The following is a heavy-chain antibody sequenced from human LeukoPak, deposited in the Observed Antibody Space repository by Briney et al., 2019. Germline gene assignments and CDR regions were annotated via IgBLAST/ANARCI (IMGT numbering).Heavy chain of an antibody. CDR2: ISSSSSYI. CDR1: GFTFSSYS. Sequence: PGGSLRLSCAAPGFTFSSYSMNWVRQAPGKGLEWVSSISSSSSYIYYADSVKGRFTISRDNAKNSLYLQMNSLRAEDTAVYYCARDPSGSYWSWGQGPWSPSPQ. V-gene: IGHV3-21*01. J-gene: IGHJ5*02. CDR3: ARDPSGSYWS. D-gene: IGHD1-26*01.